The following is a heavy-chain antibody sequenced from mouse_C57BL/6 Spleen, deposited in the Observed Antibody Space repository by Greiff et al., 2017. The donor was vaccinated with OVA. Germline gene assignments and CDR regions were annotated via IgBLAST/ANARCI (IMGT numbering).Heavy chain of an antibody. D-gene: IGHD2-4*01. CDR3: ARDDYHWYFDV. V-gene: IGHV1-55*01. CDR1: GYTFTSYW. Sequence: VQLQQPGAELVKPGASVKMSCTASGYTFTSYWITWVKQRPGHGLAWIGDIYPGSGSTNYNEKFKSKATLTVDTSSSTAYMQLRSLTSEDSAVDYCARDDYHWYFDVWGTGTTVTVSS. CDR2: IYPGSGST. J-gene: IGHJ1*03.